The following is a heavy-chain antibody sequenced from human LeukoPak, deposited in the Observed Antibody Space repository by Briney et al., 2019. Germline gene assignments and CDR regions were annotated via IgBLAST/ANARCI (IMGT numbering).Heavy chain of an antibody. CDR2: IWYDGSNK. D-gene: IGHD1-1*01. Sequence: NPGGSLRLSCAASGFTFSSYGMHWVRQAPGKGLEWVAVIWYDGSNKYYANSVRGRLTISREHSKKTLYMQMNRQRGEDTGVYYGASSTARYPAKLDYWGQGTLVTVSS. J-gene: IGHJ4*02. CDR3: ASSTARYPAKLDY. V-gene: IGHV3-33*01. CDR1: GFTFSSYG.